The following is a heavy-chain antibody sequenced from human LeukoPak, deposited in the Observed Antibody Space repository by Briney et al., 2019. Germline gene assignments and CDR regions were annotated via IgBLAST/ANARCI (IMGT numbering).Heavy chain of an antibody. J-gene: IGHJ6*03. V-gene: IGHV1-8*03. CDR3: ARFRSNYYYYYMDV. Sequence: ASVKVSCKASGYTFTSYDINWVRQATGQGLEWMGWMNPNSGNAGYAQKFQGRVTITRNTSISTAYMELSSLRSEDTAVYYCARFRSNYYYYYMDVWGKGTTVTVSS. CDR2: MNPNSGNA. D-gene: IGHD2-2*01. CDR1: GYTFTSYD.